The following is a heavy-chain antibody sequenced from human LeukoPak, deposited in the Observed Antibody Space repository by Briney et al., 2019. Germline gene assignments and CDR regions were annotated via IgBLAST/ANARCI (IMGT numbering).Heavy chain of an antibody. Sequence: SETLSLTCTVSDDSISSSGYYWGWIRQPPGKNLELIGNIYDSGSTYYNPSLKSRVTISVDTAKKQVSLKLISVTAADTAVYYCARANTNYDFWSGYSEGNYFDYWGQGTLVTVSS. V-gene: IGHV4-39*07. CDR2: IYDSGST. CDR1: DDSISSSGYY. D-gene: IGHD3-3*01. J-gene: IGHJ4*02. CDR3: ARANTNYDFWSGYSEGNYFDY.